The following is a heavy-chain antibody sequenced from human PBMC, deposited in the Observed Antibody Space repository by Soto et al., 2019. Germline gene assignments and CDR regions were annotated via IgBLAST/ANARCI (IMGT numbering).Heavy chain of an antibody. Sequence: QVQLVQSGAEVKKPGSSVKVSCKASGGTFSSYTISWVRQAPGQGLEWMGRIIPILGIANYAEKFQGRVTITADKSTRTAYMGLRSLRSEDTVVYYCARDDGEYSSSWYQWGFDFWGQGTLVTVSS. V-gene: IGHV1-69*08. CDR1: GGTFSSYT. J-gene: IGHJ4*02. CDR2: IIPILGIA. CDR3: ARDDGEYSSSWYQWGFDF. D-gene: IGHD6-13*01.